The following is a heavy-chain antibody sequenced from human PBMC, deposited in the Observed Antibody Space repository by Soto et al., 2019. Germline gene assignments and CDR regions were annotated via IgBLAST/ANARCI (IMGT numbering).Heavy chain of an antibody. Sequence: ASVKVSCKASGYTFTSYYMHWVRQAPGQGLEWMGIINPSGGSTSYAQKFQGRVTMTRDTSTSTVYMELSSLRSEDTAVYYCARDQGIAAAGPGYGMDVWGQGTTVTVSS. CDR3: ARDQGIAAAGPGYGMDV. CDR1: GYTFTSYY. J-gene: IGHJ6*02. V-gene: IGHV1-46*01. D-gene: IGHD6-13*01. CDR2: INPSGGST.